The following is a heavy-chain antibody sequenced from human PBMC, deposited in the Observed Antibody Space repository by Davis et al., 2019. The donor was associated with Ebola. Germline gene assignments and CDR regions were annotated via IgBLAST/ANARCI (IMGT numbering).Heavy chain of an antibody. V-gene: IGHV1-8*01. CDR2: MNPNSGNT. D-gene: IGHD2-21*01. CDR1: GYTFTGYD. J-gene: IGHJ4*02. Sequence: AASVKVSCKASGYTFTGYDINWVRQATGQGLEWMGWMNPNSGNTGYAQKLQGRVTMTRENSMSTAYMELSSLRSEDTAVYCCARGGVAYSDLDYWGQGTLVTVSS. CDR3: ARGGVAYSDLDY.